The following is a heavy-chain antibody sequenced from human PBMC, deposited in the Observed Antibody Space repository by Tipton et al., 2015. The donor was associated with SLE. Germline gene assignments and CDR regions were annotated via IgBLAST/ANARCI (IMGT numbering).Heavy chain of an antibody. CDR2: ISYSGST. CDR1: GFTFNIYA. D-gene: IGHD3/OR15-3a*01. CDR3: ARVPGLDRDYFYYYYMDV. V-gene: IGHV4-59*12. J-gene: IGHJ6*03. Sequence: LRLSCAASGFTFNIYAMSWVRQAPGKGLEWIGCISYSGSTNYNASLKSRVTMSVDTSKNQFSLKLSSVTAADTAVYYCARVPGLDRDYFYYYYMDVWGKGTTVTVSS.